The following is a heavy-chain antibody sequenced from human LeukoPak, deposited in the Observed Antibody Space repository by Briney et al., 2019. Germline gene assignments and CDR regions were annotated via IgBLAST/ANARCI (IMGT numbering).Heavy chain of an antibody. CDR2: TNPNSGNT. CDR3: ARGQLSYGGNWFDP. D-gene: IGHD4-23*01. V-gene: IGHV1-8*02. CDR1: GYTFTSYG. Sequence: ASVKVSCKASGYTFTSYGINWVRQATGQGLEWMGWTNPNSGNTGYAQKFQGRVTMTRNTSISTAYMELSSLRSEDTAVYYCARGQLSYGGNWFDPWGQGTLVTVSS. J-gene: IGHJ5*02.